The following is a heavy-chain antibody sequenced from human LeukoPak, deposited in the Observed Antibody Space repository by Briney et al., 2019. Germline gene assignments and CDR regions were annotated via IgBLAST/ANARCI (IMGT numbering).Heavy chain of an antibody. CDR3: ASNSRECRGGSCYSAAWFDP. V-gene: IGHV1-69*13. Sequence: GASVKVSCKASGGTFSSYAINWVRQAPGQGLEWMGGTIPILGTANYAQKFQDRVTITADESTNTAYMELRSLRSEDTAVYYCASNSRECRGGSCYSAAWFDPWGHGTLITVSS. J-gene: IGHJ5*02. CDR1: GGTFSSYA. D-gene: IGHD2-15*01. CDR2: TIPILGTA.